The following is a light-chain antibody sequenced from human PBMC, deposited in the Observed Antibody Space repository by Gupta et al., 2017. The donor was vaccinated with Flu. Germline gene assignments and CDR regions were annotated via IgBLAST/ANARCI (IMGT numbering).Light chain of an antibody. CDR1: QSLLHSNGYNF. CDR3: MQALQTPLT. Sequence: DIVMTQSPLSLPVTPGEPASISCWSSQSLLHSNGYNFLDWYLQKPGQSPHLLIYLGSNRASGVPDRFSGSGSDTDFTLKISRVEAEDVGVYYCMQALQTPLTFGGGTKVEIK. CDR2: LGS. J-gene: IGKJ4*01. V-gene: IGKV2-28*01.